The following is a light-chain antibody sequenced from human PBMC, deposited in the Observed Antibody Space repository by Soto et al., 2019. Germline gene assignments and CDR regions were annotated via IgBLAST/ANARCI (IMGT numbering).Light chain of an antibody. CDR2: GAS. CDR3: QQYGSSPPWT. CDR1: QSVSRSY. Sequence: EIVLTQSPGTLSLSPGERATLSCRASQSVSRSYLAWYQQKPGQPPRLLIYGASSRATGIPDRFSGSGSGTDFTLTISRLEPEDFAVYYCQQYGSSPPWTFGQGTKVDIK. V-gene: IGKV3-20*01. J-gene: IGKJ1*01.